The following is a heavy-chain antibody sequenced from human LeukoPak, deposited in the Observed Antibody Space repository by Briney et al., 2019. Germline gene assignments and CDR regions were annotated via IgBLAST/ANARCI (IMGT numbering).Heavy chain of an antibody. J-gene: IGHJ4*02. V-gene: IGHV4-34*09. Sequence: SETLSLTCAVYGGSFSGYYWSWIRQPPGKGLEWIGYIYYSGSTYYNPSLKSRVTISVDTSKNQFSLKLSSVTAADTAVYYCARASSTMVRGVMSPLGYWGQGTLVTVSS. D-gene: IGHD3-10*01. CDR2: IYYSGST. CDR3: ARASSTMVRGVMSPLGY. CDR1: GGSFSGYY.